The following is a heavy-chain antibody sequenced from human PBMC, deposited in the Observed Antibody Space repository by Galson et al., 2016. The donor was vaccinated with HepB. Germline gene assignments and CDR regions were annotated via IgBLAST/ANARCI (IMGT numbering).Heavy chain of an antibody. CDR1: GDSVSSISAT. V-gene: IGHV6-1*01. Sequence: CAIPGDSVSSISATWNWIRQSPSRGLEWLGRTFYRSNWSKDYAASVKSRITVNADTSRNQFTLQLNSVTPDDAALYFCARATGSSWYGLDYWGQGTLVAVSS. CDR3: ARATGSSWYGLDY. D-gene: IGHD6-13*01. J-gene: IGHJ4*02. CDR2: TFYRSNWSK.